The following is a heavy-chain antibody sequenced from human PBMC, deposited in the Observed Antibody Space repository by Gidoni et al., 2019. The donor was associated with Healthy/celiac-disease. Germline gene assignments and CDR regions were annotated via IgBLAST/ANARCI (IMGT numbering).Heavy chain of an antibody. J-gene: IGHJ4*02. CDR1: GITFSSYA. CDR3: ANPSQGYCSGGSCYSPFDY. CDR2: ISGSGGST. Sequence: EVQLLESGGGLVQPGGSLRLACAASGITFSSYAMSWVRQAPGKGLEWVSAISGSGGSTYYADSVKGRFTISRDNSKNTLYLQMNSLRAEDTAVYYCANPSQGYCSGGSCYSPFDYWGQGTLVTVSS. D-gene: IGHD2-15*01. V-gene: IGHV3-23*01.